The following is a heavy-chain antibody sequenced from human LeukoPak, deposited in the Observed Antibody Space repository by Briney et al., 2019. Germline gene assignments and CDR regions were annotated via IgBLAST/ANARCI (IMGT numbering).Heavy chain of an antibody. CDR2: INPKRGGT. D-gene: IGHD3-22*01. CDR3: ARGGVWLFPSSFDY. J-gene: IGHJ4*02. Sequence: GASLKVSCKASVYTFTGHYMHWVRQAPGHGLEWMGWINPKRGGTNFAQKFQGRVTMTRDTSITTAYMELSRLRSDDTAVYYCARGGVWLFPSSFDYWGQGTLVTVSS. V-gene: IGHV1-2*02. CDR1: VYTFTGHY.